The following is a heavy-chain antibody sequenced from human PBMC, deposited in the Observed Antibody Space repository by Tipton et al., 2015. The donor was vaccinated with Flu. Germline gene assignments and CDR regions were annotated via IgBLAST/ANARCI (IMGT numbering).Heavy chain of an antibody. CDR2: IYGGGTT. CDR1: GFTVTSSY. CDR3: ARGPQVPVWPYYYGMDV. D-gene: IGHD2-2*01. V-gene: IGHV3-53*01. J-gene: IGHJ6*02. Sequence: SLRLSCAASGFTVTSSYMSWVRQAPGKGLKWVSVIYGGGTTDYADSVKGRFTISRDKSKNALYLQMSSLRAEDTAVYYCARGPQVPVWPYYYGMDVWGQGTTVTVSS.